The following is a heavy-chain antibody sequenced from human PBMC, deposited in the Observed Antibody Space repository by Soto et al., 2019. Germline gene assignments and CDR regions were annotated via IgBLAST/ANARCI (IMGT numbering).Heavy chain of an antibody. CDR2: ISGSGDGT. CDR1: GLTFSSFA. CDR3: AGPGYSSQDY. Sequence: LRLSCAASGLTFSSFALSWVRQAPGKGLEWVSAISGSGDGTDYAASVKGRFTISRDNSKNTLYLQMNSLRAEDTAVYYCAGPGYSSQDYWGQGALVTVSS. V-gene: IGHV3-23*01. D-gene: IGHD5-18*01. J-gene: IGHJ4*02.